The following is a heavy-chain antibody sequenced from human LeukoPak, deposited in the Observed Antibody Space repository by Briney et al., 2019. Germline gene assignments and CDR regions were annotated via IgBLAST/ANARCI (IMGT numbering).Heavy chain of an antibody. Sequence: SETLSLTCAVYGGAFSGYYWSWIRQPPGKGLEWIGEINHSGSTNYNPSLKSRVTISVDKSKNQFSLKLSSVTAADTAVYYCSIGRGSRYSGYVSNWFDPWGQGTLVTVSS. J-gene: IGHJ5*02. D-gene: IGHD5-12*01. V-gene: IGHV4-34*01. CDR3: SIGRGSRYSGYVSNWFDP. CDR2: INHSGST. CDR1: GGAFSGYY.